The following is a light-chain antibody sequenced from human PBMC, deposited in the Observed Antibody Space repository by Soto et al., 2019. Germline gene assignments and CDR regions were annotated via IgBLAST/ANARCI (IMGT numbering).Light chain of an antibody. CDR1: SGYSNDK. V-gene: IGLV9-49*01. Sequence: QSVLTQPPSASASLGASVTLTCTLSSGYSNDKVDWYQQRPGKGPRFVMRVGTGGIVGSKGDGIPDRFSVLGSGLNRYLTNKNIQEEDESDYHCGADHGSGSNFVVFGGGTKLTVL. CDR3: GADHGSGSNFVV. J-gene: IGLJ2*01. CDR2: VGTGGIVG.